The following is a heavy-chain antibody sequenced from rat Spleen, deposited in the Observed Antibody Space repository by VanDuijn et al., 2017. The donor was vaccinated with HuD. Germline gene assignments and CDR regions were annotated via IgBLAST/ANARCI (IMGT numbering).Heavy chain of an antibody. CDR2: IWSGGST. Sequence: QVQLKESGPGLVQPSQTLSLTCTVSGFSLTSYTVSWVRQPPGKGLEWIGAIWSGGSTDYNSALKSRLSISRDTSKNHIFLKMNSLQSEDTTTYYCARAPGNGYVMDAWGQGASVTVSS. V-gene: IGHV2-15*01. D-gene: IGHD5-1*01. J-gene: IGHJ4*01. CDR1: GFSLTSYT. CDR3: ARAPGNGYVMDA.